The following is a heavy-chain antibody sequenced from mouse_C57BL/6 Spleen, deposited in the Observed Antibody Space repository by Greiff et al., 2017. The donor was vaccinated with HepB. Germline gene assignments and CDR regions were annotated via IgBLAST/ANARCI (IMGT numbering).Heavy chain of an antibody. J-gene: IGHJ3*01. CDR2: IRSKSNNYAT. V-gene: IGHV10-1*01. CDR1: GFSFNTYA. CDR3: VRHDGYSFAY. D-gene: IGHD2-3*01. Sequence: ESGGGLVQPTGSLNLSCAASGFSFNTYALNWVRQAPGKGLAWVARIRSKSNNYATYYADSVQDRFTISRDDSESMLYLQMNNVKTEDTAMDYGVRHDGYSFAYWGQGTLVTVSA.